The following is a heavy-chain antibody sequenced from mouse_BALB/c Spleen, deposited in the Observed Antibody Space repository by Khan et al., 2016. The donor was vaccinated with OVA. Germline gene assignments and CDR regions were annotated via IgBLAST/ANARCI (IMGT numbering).Heavy chain of an antibody. D-gene: IGHD2-1*01. J-gene: IGHJ4*01. V-gene: IGHV1-9*01. CDR1: GYTFSSYW. CDR2: ILPGSGST. Sequence: QVQLQQSGAELMKPGASVKISCKATGYTFSSYWIEWVKQRPGHGLEWIGEILPGSGSTNYNEKFKGKATFTADTSSNTAYMQLSSLKSEDSAVYYCASPYGNYDAMDYWGQGTSVTVSS. CDR3: ASPYGNYDAMDY.